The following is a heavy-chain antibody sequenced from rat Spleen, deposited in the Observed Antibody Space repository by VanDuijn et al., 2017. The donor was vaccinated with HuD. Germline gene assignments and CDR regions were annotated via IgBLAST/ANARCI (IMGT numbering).Heavy chain of an antibody. Sequence: QVQLRESGPGLVQPSQTLSLTCTVSGFSLIRYNVHWVRQPAGEGLEWMGRMTYNGDTSYNSALISRLSISRDTSKNQVFLKMNSLQTDDTGTYYCTIHPRYWGQGVMVTVSS. CDR2: MTYNGDT. D-gene: IGHD3-1*01. V-gene: IGHV2-63*01. CDR1: GFSLIRYN. J-gene: IGHJ2*01. CDR3: TIHPRY.